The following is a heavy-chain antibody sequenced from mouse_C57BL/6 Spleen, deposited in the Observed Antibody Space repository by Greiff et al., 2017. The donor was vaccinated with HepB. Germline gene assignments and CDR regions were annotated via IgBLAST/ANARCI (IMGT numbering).Heavy chain of an antibody. Sequence: VQLQQPGAELVKPGASVKMSCKASGYTFTSYWITWVKQRPGQGLEWIGDIYPGSGSTNYNEKFKSKATLTVDTSSSTAYMQLSSLTSEDSAVYYCAREGEFITTVEGYFDVWGTGTTVTVSS. CDR2: IYPGSGST. J-gene: IGHJ1*03. V-gene: IGHV1-55*01. CDR3: AREGEFITTVEGYFDV. D-gene: IGHD1-1*01. CDR1: GYTFTSYW.